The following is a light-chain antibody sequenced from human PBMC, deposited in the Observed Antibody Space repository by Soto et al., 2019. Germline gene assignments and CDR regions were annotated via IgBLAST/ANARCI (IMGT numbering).Light chain of an antibody. CDR2: EVT. J-gene: IGLJ1*01. CDR1: SSDVGGFDF. Sequence: QSALAQPPSASGSLGQSVTISCTGTSSDVGGFDFVSWYQQHPGKAPKLIIYEVTKWPSGVPNRFSGSKSGNTASLTVSGLQAEDEADYYCSSYAVSNIFVFGTGTKLTVL. V-gene: IGLV2-8*01. CDR3: SSYAVSNIFV.